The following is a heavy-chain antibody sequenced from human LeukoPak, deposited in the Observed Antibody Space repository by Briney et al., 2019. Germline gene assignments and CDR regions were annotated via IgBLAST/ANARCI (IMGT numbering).Heavy chain of an antibody. CDR2: IYYSGST. V-gene: IGHV4-31*11. CDR3: ARVVRMVATIDRFDY. J-gene: IGHJ4*02. D-gene: IGHD5-12*01. Sequence: SETLSLTCAVYGGSFSGYYWSWIRQHPGKGLEWIGYIYYSGSTYYNPSLKSRVTISVDTSKNQFSLKLSSVTAADTAVYYCARVVRMVATIDRFDYWGQGTLVTVSS. CDR1: GGSFSGYY.